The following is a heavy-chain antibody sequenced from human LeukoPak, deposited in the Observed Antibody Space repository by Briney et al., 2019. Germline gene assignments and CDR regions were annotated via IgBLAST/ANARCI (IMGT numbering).Heavy chain of an antibody. Sequence: ASVKVSRKASGYTFTSYGISWVRQAPGQGLEWMGWIRAYNGNTNYAQKLQGRVTMTTDTSTSTAYMELRSLRSDDTAVYYCAREGGIAAAGHYYGMDVWGQGTTVTVSS. CDR3: AREGGIAAAGHYYGMDV. D-gene: IGHD6-13*01. CDR2: IRAYNGNT. J-gene: IGHJ6*02. V-gene: IGHV1-18*01. CDR1: GYTFTSYG.